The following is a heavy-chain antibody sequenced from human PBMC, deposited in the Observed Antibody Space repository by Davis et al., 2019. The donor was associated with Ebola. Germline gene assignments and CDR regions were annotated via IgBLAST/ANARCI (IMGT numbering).Heavy chain of an antibody. V-gene: IGHV4-59*12. CDR3: ARSLPYYYDSSGYYSWDY. CDR1: GGSISSYY. Sequence: SETLSLTCTVSGGSISSYYWSWIRQPPEKGLEWVGYIYYSGSTNCNPSLKSRVTISVDKSKNQFSLKLSSVTAADTAVYYCARSLPYYYDSSGYYSWDYWGQGTLVTVSS. CDR2: IYYSGST. J-gene: IGHJ4*02. D-gene: IGHD3-22*01.